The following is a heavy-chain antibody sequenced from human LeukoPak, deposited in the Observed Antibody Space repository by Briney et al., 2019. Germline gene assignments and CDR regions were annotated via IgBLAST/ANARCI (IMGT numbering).Heavy chain of an antibody. CDR1: GITFSTYW. Sequence: AGGSLRLSCAASGITFSTYWMHWVRQAPGKELVWVSRIYSDGSRPSYADSVRGRFTISRDNAKNTVYLQMNSLEAEDTAVYYCARVSVLGMVYYYDYWGRGTLVTVSS. CDR2: IYSDGSRP. V-gene: IGHV3-74*01. D-gene: IGHD2-8*01. CDR3: ARVSVLGMVYYYDY. J-gene: IGHJ4*02.